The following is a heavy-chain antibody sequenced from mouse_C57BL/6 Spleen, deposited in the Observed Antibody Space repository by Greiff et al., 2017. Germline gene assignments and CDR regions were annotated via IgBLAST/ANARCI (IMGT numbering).Heavy chain of an antibody. CDR3: ARSGYYGVGNYFDD. V-gene: IGHV1-52*01. CDR1: GYTFTSYW. J-gene: IGHJ2*01. CDR2: IDPSDSEN. D-gene: IGHD1-1*01. Sequence: QVQLQQPGAELVRPGSSVKLSCKASGYTFTSYWMHWVQQRPIQGLEWIGNIDPSDSENHYNQKFSDTATLPVDTYSSTAYMQLSNLTSEDSAVYYCARSGYYGVGNYFDDWGQGTTLTVSS.